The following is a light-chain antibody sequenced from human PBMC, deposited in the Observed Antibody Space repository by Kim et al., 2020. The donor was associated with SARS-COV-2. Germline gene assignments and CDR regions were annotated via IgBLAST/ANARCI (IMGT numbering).Light chain of an antibody. CDR2: GAS. CDR1: QSLSASD. CDR3: QKSGAS. J-gene: IGKJ4*01. Sequence: LSLSPRERATLSCRASQSLSASDLAWYQQKPGQAPTLLMYGASTRATGVPDRFSGSGSGTDFTLTINRLEPEDFAVYYCQKSGASFGGGTKVDIK. V-gene: IGKV3-20*01.